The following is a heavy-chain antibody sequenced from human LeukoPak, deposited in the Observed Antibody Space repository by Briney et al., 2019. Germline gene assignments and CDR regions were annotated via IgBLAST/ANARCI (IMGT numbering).Heavy chain of an antibody. V-gene: IGHV1-2*02. CDR1: GYTFTENY. J-gene: IGHJ1*01. Sequence: ASVKASCKVSGYTFTENYIHWVRQTPGRGLEWMGLINPHTGAANYTQNFQGRVTLTRDTSSSTAYMHLSSLRSDDTAVYYCARGKSGYSHWGQGTPVTVSS. CDR2: INPHTGAA. CDR3: ARGKSGYSH. D-gene: IGHD3-22*01.